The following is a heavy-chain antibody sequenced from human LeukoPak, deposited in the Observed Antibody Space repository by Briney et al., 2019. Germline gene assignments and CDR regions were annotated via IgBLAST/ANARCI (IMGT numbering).Heavy chain of an antibody. J-gene: IGHJ4*02. D-gene: IGHD3-10*01. V-gene: IGHV3-30*02. CDR3: AKDLGTLISGTYYYYFDY. CDR2: VRSDGSIE. Sequence: PGGSLRLSCAASGFTFSSYSMNWVRQAPGKGLEWVAFVRSDGSIEYYADSVKGRITISRDNSKNTLYLQMNSLRAEDSAVYYCAKDLGTLISGTYYYYFDYWGQGTLVTVSS. CDR1: GFTFSSYS.